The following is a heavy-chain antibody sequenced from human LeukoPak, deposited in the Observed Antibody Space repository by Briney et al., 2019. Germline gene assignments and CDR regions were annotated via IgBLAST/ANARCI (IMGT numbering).Heavy chain of an antibody. V-gene: IGHV1-46*01. Sequence: ASVKVSCKASGYTFTSYYMHWVRQAPGQGLEWMGIINPSGGSTSDAQKFQGRVTMTRDTSTSTVYMELSSLRSEDTAVYYCARAPLPDSSGYYLRSFDYWGQGTLVTVSS. CDR3: ARAPLPDSSGYYLRSFDY. J-gene: IGHJ4*02. D-gene: IGHD3-22*01. CDR2: INPSGGST. CDR1: GYTFTSYY.